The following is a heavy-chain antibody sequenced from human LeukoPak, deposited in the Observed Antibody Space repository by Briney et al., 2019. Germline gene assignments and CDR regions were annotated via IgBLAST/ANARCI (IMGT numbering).Heavy chain of an antibody. CDR2: ISGTGGST. J-gene: IGHJ4*02. V-gene: IGHV3-23*01. D-gene: IGHD6-19*01. Sequence: PGGSLRLSCAASGFTFSSYAMTWVRQAPGKGLEWVSSISGTGGSTFYADSVKGRFTISRDNSKNTLYLQMNSLRAEDTAVYYCARDRGGSGWYYFDYWGQGTLVTVSS. CDR1: GFTFSSYA. CDR3: ARDRGGSGWYYFDY.